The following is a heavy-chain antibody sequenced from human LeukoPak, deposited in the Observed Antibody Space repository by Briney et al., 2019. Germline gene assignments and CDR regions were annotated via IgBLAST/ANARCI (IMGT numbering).Heavy chain of an antibody. Sequence: GGSLRLSCAASGFTFSSYSMNWVRQAPGKGLEWVSYISSSSSTIYYADSVKDRFTISRDNAKNSLYLQMNSLRDEDTAVYYCARVNDLSSWFTXXXAFDIWGQGTMVTVSS. CDR3: ARVNDLSSWFTXXXAFDI. CDR1: GFTFSSYS. V-gene: IGHV3-48*02. J-gene: IGHJ3*02. CDR2: ISSSSSTI. D-gene: IGHD6-13*01.